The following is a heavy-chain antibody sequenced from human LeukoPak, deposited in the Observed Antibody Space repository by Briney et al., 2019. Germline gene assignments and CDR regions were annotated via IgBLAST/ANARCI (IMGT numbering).Heavy chain of an antibody. J-gene: IGHJ4*01. V-gene: IGHV1-2*02. CDR3: ARDWMANTIDY. CDR2: INPNSGGT. Sequence: ASVKVSCKATGYTFIGYNIHLVRQAPGQGLEWMGWINPNSGGTNYAQKFQGRVYMTRDTSISTAYMELTRLTSDDTAVYYCARDWMANTIDYWGHGTLVTVSS. D-gene: IGHD5-24*01. CDR1: GYTFIGYN.